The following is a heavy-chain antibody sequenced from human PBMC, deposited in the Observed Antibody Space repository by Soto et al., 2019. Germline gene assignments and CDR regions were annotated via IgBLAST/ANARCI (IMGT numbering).Heavy chain of an antibody. CDR3: ARHVPGYCSGGSCYHNWFDP. D-gene: IGHD2-15*01. CDR1: GGSISSYY. V-gene: IGHV4-59*08. CDR2: IYYSGST. J-gene: IGHJ5*02. Sequence: SETLSLTCTVSGGSISSYYWSWIRQPPGKGLEWIGYIYYSGSTNYNPSLKSRVTISVDTSKNQFSLKLSSVTAADTAVYYCARHVPGYCSGGSCYHNWFDPWGQGTLVTVSS.